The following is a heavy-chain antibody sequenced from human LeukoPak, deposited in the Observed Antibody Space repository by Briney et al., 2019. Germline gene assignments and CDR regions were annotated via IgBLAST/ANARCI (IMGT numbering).Heavy chain of an antibody. CDR3: ARGAYYYYYYMDV. J-gene: IGHJ6*03. CDR2: IIPIFGTA. CDR1: GGTFSRYA. V-gene: IGHV1-69*05. Sequence: SVKVSCKASGGTFSRYAISWVRQAPGQGLEWMGGIIPIFGTANYAQKFQGRVTITTDESTSTAYMELSSLRSEDTAVYYCARGAYYYYYYMDVWGKGTTVTVSS.